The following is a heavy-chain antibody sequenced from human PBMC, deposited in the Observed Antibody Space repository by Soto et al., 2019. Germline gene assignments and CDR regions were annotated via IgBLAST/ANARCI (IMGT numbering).Heavy chain of an antibody. D-gene: IGHD3-22*01. CDR1: GFTFSSYA. J-gene: IGHJ4*02. V-gene: IGHV3-23*01. CDR2: ISGSGGST. Sequence: GGSLRLSCAASGFTFSSYAMSWVRQAPGKGLEWVSAISGSGGSTYYADSVKGRFTISRENSKNTLYLQMNSLRAEDTAVYYCAKEDYYYDSSGYYFWENSDYWGQGTLVTVSS. CDR3: AKEDYYYDSSGYYFWENSDY.